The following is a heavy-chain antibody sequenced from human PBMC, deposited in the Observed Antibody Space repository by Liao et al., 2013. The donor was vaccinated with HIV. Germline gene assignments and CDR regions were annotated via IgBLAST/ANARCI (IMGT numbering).Heavy chain of an antibody. CDR1: GDLIRRDNYY. Sequence: QVRLQESGPGLVKPSQTLSLTCTVSGDLIRRDNYYWTWIRQPAGKGLEWIGRIYTSGSTNYNPSLKSRVTMSVDTSKNQFSLKLSSVTAADTAVYYCARDLVYDFWSGYYLDYWGPGNPGHRLL. CDR2: IYTSGST. V-gene: IGHV4-61*02. J-gene: IGHJ4*02. D-gene: IGHD3-3*01. CDR3: ARDLVYDFWSGYYLDY.